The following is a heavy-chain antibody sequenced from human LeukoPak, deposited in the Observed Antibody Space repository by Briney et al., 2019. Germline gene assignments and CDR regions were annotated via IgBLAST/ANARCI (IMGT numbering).Heavy chain of an antibody. V-gene: IGHV3-30*03. CDR1: GFTFSSYG. D-gene: IGHD5-18*01. Sequence: GGSLRLSCAASGFTFSSYGMHWVRQAPGKGLEWVAVISYDGSNKYYADSVKGRFTISRDNSKNTLYLQMNSLRAEDTAVYYCARPGSYTAMIKGWGAFDYWGQGTLVTVSS. J-gene: IGHJ4*02. CDR2: ISYDGSNK. CDR3: ARPGSYTAMIKGWGAFDY.